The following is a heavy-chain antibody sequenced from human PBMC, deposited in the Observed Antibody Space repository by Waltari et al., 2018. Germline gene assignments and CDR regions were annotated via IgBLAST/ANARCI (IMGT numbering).Heavy chain of an antibody. CDR3: ARDTGGSYANDAFDI. D-gene: IGHD1-26*01. CDR1: GGSIRSYY. CDR2: IYYSGST. Sequence: QVQLQESGPGLVKPSETLSLTCTVSGGSIRSYYWSWIRQPPGKGLEWIGYIYYSGSTNYNPSLKSRVTISVDTSKNQFSLKLSSVTAADTAVYYCARDTGGSYANDAFDIWGQGTMVTVSS. V-gene: IGHV4-59*01. J-gene: IGHJ3*02.